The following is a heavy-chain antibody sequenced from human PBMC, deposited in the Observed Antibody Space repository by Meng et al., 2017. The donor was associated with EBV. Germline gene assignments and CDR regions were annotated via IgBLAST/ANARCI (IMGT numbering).Heavy chain of an antibody. J-gene: IGHJ4*02. CDR2: IYLDDDK. V-gene: IGHV2-5*02. CDR3: AHSRVGATEFDY. D-gene: IGHD1-26*01. CDR1: GFSFSISVVY. Sequence: QLTCKEPGPTLVKPTQTLTLTCTFSGFSFSISVVYVCWIRQPPGKAQEWLALIYLDDDKRYSPSLKSRLTITKDTSKNQVVLTMTNMDPVDTATYYCAHSRVGATEFDYWGQGTLVTVSS.